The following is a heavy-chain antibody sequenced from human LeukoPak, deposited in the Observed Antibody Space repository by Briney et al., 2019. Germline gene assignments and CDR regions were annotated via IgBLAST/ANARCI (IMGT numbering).Heavy chain of an antibody. CDR1: GGSISSSSYY. CDR2: IYYSGST. CDR3: ARQGSASSGYYYGRIDYFDY. Sequence: PSETLSPTCTVSGGSISSSSYYWGWIRQPPGKGLEWIGSIYYSGSTYYNPSLKSRVTISVDTSKNQFSLKLSSVTAADTAVYYCARQGSASSGYYYGRIDYFDYWGQGTLVTVSS. V-gene: IGHV4-39*01. D-gene: IGHD3-22*01. J-gene: IGHJ4*02.